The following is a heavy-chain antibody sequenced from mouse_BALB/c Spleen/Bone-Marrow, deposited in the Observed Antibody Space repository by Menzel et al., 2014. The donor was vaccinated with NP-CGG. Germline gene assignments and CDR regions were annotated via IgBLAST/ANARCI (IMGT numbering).Heavy chain of an antibody. D-gene: IGHD2-14*01. CDR2: INPYNDGT. CDR1: GYTFTSYV. CDR3: ASHYYRYDALDY. J-gene: IGHJ4*01. V-gene: IGHV1-14*01. Sequence: LVESGPELVKPGASVKMSCKASGYTFTSYVMHWVKQKPGQGLEWIGYINPYNDGTKYNEKFKGKATLTSDKSSSTAYMELSSLTSEDSAVYYCASHYYRYDALDYWGQGTSVTVSS.